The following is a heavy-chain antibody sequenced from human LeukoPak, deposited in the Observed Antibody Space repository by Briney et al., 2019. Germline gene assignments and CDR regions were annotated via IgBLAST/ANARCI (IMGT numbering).Heavy chain of an antibody. CDR1: GYTFSGYY. Sequence: ASVKVSCKASGYTFSGYYMHWVRQAPGQGLEWMGWINPNSGGTDYAQKFQGRVTMTRDTSISTAYMELSRLRSDDTAVYYCARDHYESRRGVDHWGQGTLVTVSS. CDR3: ARDHYESRRGVDH. D-gene: IGHD3-22*01. J-gene: IGHJ4*02. V-gene: IGHV1-2*02. CDR2: INPNSGGT.